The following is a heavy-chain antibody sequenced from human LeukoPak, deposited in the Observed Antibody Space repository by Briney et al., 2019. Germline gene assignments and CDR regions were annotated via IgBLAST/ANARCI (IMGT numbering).Heavy chain of an antibody. CDR2: ISDSEVSP. D-gene: IGHD4-11*01. Sequence: GGSLRLSCAASGFTVTSYAMSWVRQAPGKGLEWVSTISDSEVSPFYADSVKGRFTISRDTSPNTLYLQMNSLRAEDTAIYFCAKSHSARDAYFAYWGQGALVTVSS. J-gene: IGHJ4*02. CDR1: GFTVTSYA. CDR3: AKSHSARDAYFAY. V-gene: IGHV3-23*01.